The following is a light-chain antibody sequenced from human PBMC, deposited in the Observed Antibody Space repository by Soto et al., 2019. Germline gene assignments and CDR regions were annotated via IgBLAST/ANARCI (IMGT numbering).Light chain of an antibody. CDR2: EDD. J-gene: IGLJ1*01. CDR3: SSYRSGNTYV. Sequence: QSALTQPASVSGSPGQSITISCSGVSGDVGNYNLVSWYQQYPGKAPALLIYEDDKRPSGVSNRFSGSKSDSTASLTISGLQAEDEADYYCSSYRSGNTYVFGTGTKLTVL. CDR1: SGDVGNYNL. V-gene: IGLV2-14*02.